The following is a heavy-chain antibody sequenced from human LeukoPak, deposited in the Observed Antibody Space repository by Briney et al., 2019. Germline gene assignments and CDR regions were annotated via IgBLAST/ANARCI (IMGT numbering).Heavy chain of an antibody. CDR3: AREGDYYDSSGYGFWFDP. CDR2: FDPEDGET. Sequence: ASVKVSCKVSGYTLTELSMHWVRQAPGKGLEWMGGFDPEDGETIYAQKFQGRVTMTRDTSISTAYMELSRLRSDDTAVYYCAREGDYYDSSGYGFWFDPWGQGTLVTVSS. J-gene: IGHJ5*02. CDR1: GYTLTELS. V-gene: IGHV1-24*01. D-gene: IGHD3-22*01.